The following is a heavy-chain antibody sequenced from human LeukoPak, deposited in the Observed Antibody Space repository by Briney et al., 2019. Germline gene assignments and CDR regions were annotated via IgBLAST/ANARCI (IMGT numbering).Heavy chain of an antibody. V-gene: IGHV4-59*01. J-gene: IGHJ4*02. CDR3: ARAYYDFRSGYYTGIFDY. CDR1: GGSIGSYY. Sequence: SETLCLTCTVSGGSIGSYYWSWIRQPPGKGLEWIAYIHYSGSSNYNPSLKSRVTISVDTSKNQFSLKVSSVTAADTAVYYCARAYYDFRSGYYTGIFDYWGQGTLVTVSS. CDR2: IHYSGSS. D-gene: IGHD3-3*01.